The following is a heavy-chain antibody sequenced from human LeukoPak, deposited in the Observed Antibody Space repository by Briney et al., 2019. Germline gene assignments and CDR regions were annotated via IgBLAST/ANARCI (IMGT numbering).Heavy chain of an antibody. Sequence: GGSLRLSCAASGFTLNNYAMSWVRQAPGKGLEWVARIRGGGGTTSYADSVKGRFTISRDNSKNTLYLQMSYLRAEDTAVYYCAKMSGDCSSISCSSFDYWGQGALVTVSS. V-gene: IGHV3-23*01. CDR1: GFTLNNYA. D-gene: IGHD2-2*03. J-gene: IGHJ4*02. CDR3: AKMSGDCSSISCSSFDY. CDR2: IRGGGGTT.